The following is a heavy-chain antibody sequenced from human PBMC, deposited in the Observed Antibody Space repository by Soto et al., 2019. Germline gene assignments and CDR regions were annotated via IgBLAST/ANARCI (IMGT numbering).Heavy chain of an antibody. CDR2: ISGSGGST. V-gene: IGHV3-23*01. J-gene: IGHJ6*03. CDR3: AKAQVGFGELSPYYYYMDV. D-gene: IGHD3-10*01. Sequence: GGSLRLSCAASGFTFSSYAISWVRQAPGKGLEWVSAISGSGGSTYYADSVKGRFTISRDNSKNTLYLQMNSLRAEDTAVYYCAKAQVGFGELSPYYYYMDVWGKGTTVTVSS. CDR1: GFTFSSYA.